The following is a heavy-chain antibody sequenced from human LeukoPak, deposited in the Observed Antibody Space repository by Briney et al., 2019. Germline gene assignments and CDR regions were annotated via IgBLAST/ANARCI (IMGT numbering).Heavy chain of an antibody. CDR1: GGSISSYY. V-gene: IGHV4-59*08. CDR3: ARRNVLTEGEAFDI. D-gene: IGHD3-9*01. CDR2: IYNSRST. Sequence: SETLSLTCTVSGGSISSYYWTWIRQPPGGGLEWIGYIYNSRSTNYNPSLNSRVTISVDASKNQFSLKLNSVTAADTAVYYCARRNVLTEGEAFDIWGQGTMVTVSS. J-gene: IGHJ3*02.